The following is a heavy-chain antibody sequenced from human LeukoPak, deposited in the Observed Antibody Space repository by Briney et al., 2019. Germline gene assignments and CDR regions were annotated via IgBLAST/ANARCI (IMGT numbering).Heavy chain of an antibody. D-gene: IGHD2-2*01. Sequence: ASVKVSCKASGYTFTSYGISWVRQAPGQGLEWMGWISAYNGNTNYAQKLQGRVTMTTDTSTSTAYMELRSLRSDDTGVYDCARIFSKVQDYYGMDVWGQGTTVTVSS. CDR2: ISAYNGNT. V-gene: IGHV1-18*01. CDR1: GYTFTSYG. J-gene: IGHJ6*02. CDR3: ARIFSKVQDYYGMDV.